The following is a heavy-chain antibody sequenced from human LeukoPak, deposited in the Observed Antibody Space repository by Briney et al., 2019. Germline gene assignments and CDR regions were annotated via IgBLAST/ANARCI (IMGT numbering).Heavy chain of an antibody. D-gene: IGHD2-21*02. V-gene: IGHV3-15*01. CDR3: SGHMTSADY. CDR2: IKRNIDGGTT. J-gene: IGHJ4*02. Sequence: GGSLRFSCAASGFIFSNAWMSWVRRAPGKGLEWVARIKRNIDGGTTDYAAPVNGRFTISRDDSENTVYLQMNSLKIEDTAVYYCSGHMTSADYWGQGTLVTVSS. CDR1: GFIFSNAW.